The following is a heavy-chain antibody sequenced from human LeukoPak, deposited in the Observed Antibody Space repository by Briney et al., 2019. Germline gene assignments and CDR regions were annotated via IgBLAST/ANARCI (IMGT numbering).Heavy chain of an antibody. Sequence: SETLSLTCTVSGYSISSGYFWGWIRQPPGKGLEWIGYISYSGSTNYNPSLKSRVTISVDTSKNQFSLKLSSVTAADTAVYYCARSSSAHYYDSSGYLPSHFDCWGQGTLVTVSS. V-gene: IGHV4-61*01. J-gene: IGHJ4*02. CDR3: ARSSSAHYYDSSGYLPSHFDC. CDR1: GYSISSGYF. CDR2: ISYSGST. D-gene: IGHD3-22*01.